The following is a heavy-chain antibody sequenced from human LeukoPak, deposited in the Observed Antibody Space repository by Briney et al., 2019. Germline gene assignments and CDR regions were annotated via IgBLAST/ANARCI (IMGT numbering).Heavy chain of an antibody. CDR1: GSIFTSYW. V-gene: IGHV5-51*01. J-gene: IGHJ6*03. CDR3: ARHGSGATYYYMDV. D-gene: IGHD2-15*01. Sequence: LGESLQISCQGSGSIFTSYWIGWVRQLPGKGVEWMGIIYPGDSDTIYSTSCKGQVTISADKSISTAYLQWSSLKASDTAMYYCARHGSGATYYYMDVWGKGATVTVSS. CDR2: IYPGDSDT.